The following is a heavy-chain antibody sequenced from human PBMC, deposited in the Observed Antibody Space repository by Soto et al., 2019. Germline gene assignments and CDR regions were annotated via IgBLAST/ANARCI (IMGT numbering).Heavy chain of an antibody. CDR2: IYTSGST. CDR1: GGSISSYY. D-gene: IGHD3-10*01. CDR3: ARDSGKLTPYYYYGMDV. V-gene: IGHV4-4*07. J-gene: IGHJ6*01. Sequence: PLETLSLTCTVSGGSISSYYWSWIRQPAGKGLEWIGRIYTSGSTNYNPSLKSRVTMSVDTSKNQFSLKLSSVTAADTAVYYCARDSGKLTPYYYYGMDVWGQGNTGTVS.